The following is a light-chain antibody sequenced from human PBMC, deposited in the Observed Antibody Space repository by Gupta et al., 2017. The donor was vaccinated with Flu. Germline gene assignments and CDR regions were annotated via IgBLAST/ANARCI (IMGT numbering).Light chain of an antibody. CDR2: EVS. V-gene: IGLV2-8*01. J-gene: IGLJ3*02. Sequence: SALTQPPSASGSPGPSVTISCTGPSSDVGGDNYVSWYQQHPGKALNLLVYEVSKRSAGPPGCFSGSKSGNTASLILSARKEEDVADYYYIAAVRDDNCVFGGGTKLTVL. CDR3: IAAVRDDNCV. CDR1: SSDVGGDNY.